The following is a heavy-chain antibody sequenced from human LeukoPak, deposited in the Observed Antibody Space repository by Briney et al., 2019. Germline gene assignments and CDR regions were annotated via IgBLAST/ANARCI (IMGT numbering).Heavy chain of an antibody. D-gene: IGHD2-2*01. J-gene: IGHJ6*03. V-gene: IGHV4-61*02. CDR3: AASQLNYYYYYMDV. Sequence: SETLSLTCTVSGGSISSGSYYWSWIRQPAGKGLEWIGRIYTSGSTNYNPSLKSRVTISVDTSKNQFSLKLSSVTAADTAVYYCAASQLNYYYYYMDVWGKGTTVTVSS. CDR1: GGSISSGSYY. CDR2: IYTSGST.